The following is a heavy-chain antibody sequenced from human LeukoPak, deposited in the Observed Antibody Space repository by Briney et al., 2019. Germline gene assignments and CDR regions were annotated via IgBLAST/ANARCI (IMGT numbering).Heavy chain of an antibody. D-gene: IGHD1-26*01. CDR3: ARVSSGATTVDY. J-gene: IGHJ4*02. CDR1: GGSISSSNW. Sequence: SGTLSLTCAVSGGSISSSNWWSWVRQPPGKGLEWIGEIYHSGSTNYNPSLKSRVTISVDKPKNQFSLKLSSVTAADTAVYYCARVSSGATTVDYWGQGTLVTVSS. V-gene: IGHV4-4*02. CDR2: IYHSGST.